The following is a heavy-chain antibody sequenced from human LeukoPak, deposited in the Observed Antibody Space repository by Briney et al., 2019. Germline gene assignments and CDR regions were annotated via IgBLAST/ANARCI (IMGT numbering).Heavy chain of an antibody. Sequence: SETLSLTCAVNGGSFSGHYWTWIRQSPGKGLEWIGEVNHSGSTNYNPSLKGRVTISVDTSKNQFSLKLISVTAAEAAVYYCARKSGRSGGPNQIHYYYGLDVWGQGTTVIVSS. CDR1: GGSFSGHY. D-gene: IGHD6-19*01. V-gene: IGHV4-34*01. J-gene: IGHJ6*02. CDR2: VNHSGST. CDR3: ARKSGRSGGPNQIHYYYGLDV.